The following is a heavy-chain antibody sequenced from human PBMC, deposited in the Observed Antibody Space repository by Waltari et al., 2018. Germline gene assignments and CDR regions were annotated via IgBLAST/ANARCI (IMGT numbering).Heavy chain of an antibody. D-gene: IGHD3-16*01. CDR3: ARDRRGYFDY. V-gene: IGHV3-21*01. J-gene: IGHJ4*02. CDR2: ISGDSRFI. Sequence: VHLLPSGGAPVQAGGSLIISCEAKGLPSSGYSMNGVRQAPGKGLEWVSYISGDSRFIYYADSVNGRFTISSDDAKNSLYLQMNSLRVEDTAVYYCARDRRGYFDYWGPGTLVSGSS. CDR1: GLPSSGYS.